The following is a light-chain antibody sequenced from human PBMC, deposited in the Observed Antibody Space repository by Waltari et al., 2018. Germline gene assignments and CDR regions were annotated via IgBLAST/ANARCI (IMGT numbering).Light chain of an antibody. CDR2: KDT. J-gene: IGLJ1*01. Sequence: SHELTQPPSVSVSPGQTATITCSGETLSKQYVYWYPHKPGQAPVLLIYKDTERPSGIPDRFSGSSSGTSVTLTISGVQAEDEADYYCQLADSTVTYVFGPGTKVIVL. V-gene: IGLV3-25*03. CDR3: QLADSTVTYV. CDR1: TLSKQY.